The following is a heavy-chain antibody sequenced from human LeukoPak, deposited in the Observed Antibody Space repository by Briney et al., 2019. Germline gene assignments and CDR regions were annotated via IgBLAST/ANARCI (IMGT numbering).Heavy chain of an antibody. J-gene: IGHJ6*02. D-gene: IGHD6-19*01. Sequence: ASVKVSCKASGYTFTGYYMHWVRQAPGQGLEWMGWINPNSGGTNYEQKFQGWVTMTRDTSISTAYMELSRLRSDDTAVYYCATAGGYYYYGMDVWGQGTTVTVSS. CDR3: ATAGGYYYYGMDV. V-gene: IGHV1-2*04. CDR2: INPNSGGT. CDR1: GYTFTGYY.